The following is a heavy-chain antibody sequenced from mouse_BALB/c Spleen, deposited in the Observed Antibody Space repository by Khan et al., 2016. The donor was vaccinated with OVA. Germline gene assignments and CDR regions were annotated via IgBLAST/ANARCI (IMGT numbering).Heavy chain of an antibody. V-gene: IGHV1-20*02. J-gene: IGHJ2*01. CDR1: GYSFTGYF. Sequence: VQLQQSGPELVKPGASVKISCKASGYSFTGYFMNWVMQSPGQSLEWIGRINPHIGETFYNQKFKDKATLTVDESSSTAHMELRSLASEDSAVYYCERSYRGDFDYWGQGTTLTVSS. CDR2: INPHIGET. CDR3: ERSYRGDFDY. D-gene: IGHD1-1*01.